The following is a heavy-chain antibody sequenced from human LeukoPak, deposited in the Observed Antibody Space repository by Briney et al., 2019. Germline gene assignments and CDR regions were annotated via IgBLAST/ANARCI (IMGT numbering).Heavy chain of an antibody. CDR2: IYYSGST. J-gene: IGHJ4*02. CDR1: GGSISSYY. CDR3: ARGIAAAGTYWLDY. V-gene: IGHV4-59*01. Sequence: KPSETLSLTCTVSGGSISSYYWSWIRQPPGKGLEWIGYIYYSGSTNYNPSLKSRVTISVDTSKNQFSLKLSSVTAADTAVYYCARGIAAAGTYWLDYWGQGTLVTVSS. D-gene: IGHD6-13*01.